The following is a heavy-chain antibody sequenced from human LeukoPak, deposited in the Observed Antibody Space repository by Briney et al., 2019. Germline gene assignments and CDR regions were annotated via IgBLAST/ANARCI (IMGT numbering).Heavy chain of an antibody. CDR2: IYHSGST. CDR3: ARGVAARKRYFQH. D-gene: IGHD6-6*01. V-gene: IGHV4-38-2*01. CDR1: GYSISSGYY. Sequence: SETLSPTCAVSGYSISSGYYWGWIRQPPGKGLEWIGSIYHSGSTYYNPSLKSRVTISVDTSKNQFSLKLSSVTAADTAVYYCARGVAARKRYFQHWGHGTLVTVSS. J-gene: IGHJ1*01.